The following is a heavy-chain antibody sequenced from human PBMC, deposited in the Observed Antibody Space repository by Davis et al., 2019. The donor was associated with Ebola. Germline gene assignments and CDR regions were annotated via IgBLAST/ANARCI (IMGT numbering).Heavy chain of an antibody. CDR1: GFSITRYG. CDR3: AKDRGSGWNYFGMDV. V-gene: IGHV3-30*18. D-gene: IGHD6-19*01. CDR2: IAYDGSQK. Sequence: GGSLRLSCVASGFSITRYGMHWVRQAPGKGLEWVAVIAYDGSQKLYGDFVRGRSTISRDNSKNTLYLEMNSLRTEDTDLYYCAKDRGSGWNYFGMDVWGQGTTVTVSS. J-gene: IGHJ6*02.